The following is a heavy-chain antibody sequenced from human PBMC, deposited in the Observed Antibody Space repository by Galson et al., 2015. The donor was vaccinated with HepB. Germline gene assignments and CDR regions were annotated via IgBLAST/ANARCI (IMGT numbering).Heavy chain of an antibody. CDR2: MNPNSGNT. CDR1: GYTFTSYD. V-gene: IGHV1-8*01. J-gene: IGHJ5*01. D-gene: IGHD2-2*02. CDR3: ARPGYCTSSRCYSWFDS. Sequence: SVKVSCKASGYTFTSYDISWVRQATGQGLEWMGWMNPNSGNTGYAQKFQGRVTMTRTTSTGTAYMGLSSLRPEDTAVYYCARPGYCTSSRCYSWFDSWGQGNLVTVSS.